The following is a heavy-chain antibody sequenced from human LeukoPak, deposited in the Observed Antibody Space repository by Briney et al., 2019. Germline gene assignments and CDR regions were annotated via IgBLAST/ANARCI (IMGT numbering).Heavy chain of an antibody. Sequence: SETLSLTCTVSGGSISSYYWSWIRQPPGKGLEWIGYIYYSGSTNYNPSLKSRATISVDTSKNQFSLKLSSVTAADTAVYYCARLNCSGGSCYPYYYYYYMDVWGKGTTVTVSS. J-gene: IGHJ6*03. D-gene: IGHD2-15*01. CDR3: ARLNCSGGSCYPYYYYYYMDV. V-gene: IGHV4-59*08. CDR2: IYYSGST. CDR1: GGSISSYY.